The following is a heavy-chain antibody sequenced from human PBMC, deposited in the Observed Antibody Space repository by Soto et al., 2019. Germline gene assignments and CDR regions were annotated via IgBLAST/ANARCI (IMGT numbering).Heavy chain of an antibody. CDR1: GFTFTSYA. J-gene: IGHJ3*02. Sequence: QVQLVESGGGVVQPGRSLRLSCAASGFTFTSYAMHWVRQAPGKGLEWVAVISYDGSNKFYADSVKGRFTISRDNSKNTLYLPMNSLRAEDTAVYYCARVASSGYYCRPWGTAFDIWGQGTMVTVSS. CDR2: ISYDGSNK. CDR3: ARVASSGYYCRPWGTAFDI. D-gene: IGHD3-22*01. V-gene: IGHV3-30-3*01.